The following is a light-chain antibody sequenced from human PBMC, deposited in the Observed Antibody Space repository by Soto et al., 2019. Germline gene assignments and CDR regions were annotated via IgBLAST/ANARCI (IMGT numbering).Light chain of an antibody. CDR3: QKHNGAPLT. Sequence: DIQRTQSPSSLSASVGDRVTITCRASQGISNYLSWYQRKPGEVPKLLIYTSSTLQSGVPSRFSGSGSGTDFTLTISSLQPEDVATYYCQKHNGAPLTFGGGTKVDIK. V-gene: IGKV1-27*01. J-gene: IGKJ4*01. CDR1: QGISNY. CDR2: TSS.